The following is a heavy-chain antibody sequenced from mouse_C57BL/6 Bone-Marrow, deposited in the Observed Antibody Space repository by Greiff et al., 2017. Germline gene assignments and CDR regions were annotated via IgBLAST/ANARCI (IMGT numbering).Heavy chain of an antibody. CDR2: IYPGSGST. J-gene: IGHJ1*03. CDR1: GYTFTSYW. Sequence: VQLQQPGAELVKPGASVKMSCKASGYTFTSYWITWVKQRPGQGLEWIGDIYPGSGSTNYNEKFKSKATLTVDTSSSTAYMQLSSLTSEDSAVYYCASSALYNSNYLWYLDVWGTGTTVTVSS. D-gene: IGHD2-5*01. CDR3: ASSALYNSNYLWYLDV. V-gene: IGHV1-55*01.